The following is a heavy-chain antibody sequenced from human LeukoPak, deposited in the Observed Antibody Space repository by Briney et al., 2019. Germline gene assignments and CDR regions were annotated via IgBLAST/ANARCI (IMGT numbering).Heavy chain of an antibody. D-gene: IGHD6-19*01. Sequence: GGSLRLSCAASGFTFSSYGMHWVRQAPGKGLEWVAVISYDGSNKYYADSVKGRFTISRDNSKNTLYLQMNSLRAEDTAVYYCAKGGQWLAVGYWGQGTLVTVSS. J-gene: IGHJ4*02. CDR2: ISYDGSNK. CDR1: GFTFSSYG. V-gene: IGHV3-30*18. CDR3: AKGGQWLAVGY.